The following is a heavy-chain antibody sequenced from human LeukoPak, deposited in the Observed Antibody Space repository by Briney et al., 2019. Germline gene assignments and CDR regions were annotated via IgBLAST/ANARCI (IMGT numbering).Heavy chain of an antibody. CDR2: IYYSGST. CDR1: GVSISGSSYY. J-gene: IGHJ5*02. CDR3: ARRPDSSGWYNWFDP. Sequence: SETLSLTCTVSGVSISGSSYYWGWIRQPPGKGLEWIGSIYYSGSTYYNPSLKSRVTISVDTSKNQFSLKLSSVTAADTAVYYCARRPDSSGWYNWFDPWGQGTLVTVSS. V-gene: IGHV4-39*01. D-gene: IGHD6-19*01.